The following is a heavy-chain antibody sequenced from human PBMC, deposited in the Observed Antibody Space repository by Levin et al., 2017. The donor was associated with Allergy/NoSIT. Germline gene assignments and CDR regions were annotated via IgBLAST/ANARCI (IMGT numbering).Heavy chain of an antibody. CDR1: GGSFSNYY. CDR3: ARLNIAGAFDI. D-gene: IGHD1-26*01. Sequence: PSETLSLTCAVYGGSFSNYYWTWIRQPPGKGLEWIGEINHSGRTDYNPSLKSRVTISVDTSKNQFSLKLSSVTAADTAVYHCARLNIAGAFDIWGQGTMVTVS. CDR2: INHSGRT. V-gene: IGHV4-34*01. J-gene: IGHJ3*02.